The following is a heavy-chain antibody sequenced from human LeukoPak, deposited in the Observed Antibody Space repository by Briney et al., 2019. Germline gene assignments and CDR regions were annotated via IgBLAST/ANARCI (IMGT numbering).Heavy chain of an antibody. J-gene: IGHJ4*02. CDR3: ARDVSGVVPAAISVDY. CDR2: ISAYNGNT. CDR1: GYTFTSYG. V-gene: IGHV1-18*01. D-gene: IGHD2-2*01. Sequence: ASVKVSCKASGYTFTSYGISWVRQAPGQGLEWMGWISAYNGNTNYAQKLQGRVTMTTDTSTSTAYMELRSLRSDDTAVYYCARDVSGVVPAAISVDYWGQGTLVTVSS.